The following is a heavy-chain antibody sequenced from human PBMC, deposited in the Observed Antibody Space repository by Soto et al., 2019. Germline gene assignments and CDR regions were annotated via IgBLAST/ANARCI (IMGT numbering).Heavy chain of an antibody. CDR3: ASAGSSPVTTYYYAMDV. J-gene: IGHJ6*02. CDR2: IYYSGST. Sequence: SETLSLTCTVSGGSISSYYWSWIRQPPGKGLEWIGYIYYSGSTNYNPSLKSRVTISVDTSKNQFSLKLSSVTAADTAVYYCASAGSSPVTTYYYAMDVWGQGTTVTVS. D-gene: IGHD4-17*01. CDR1: GGSISSYY. V-gene: IGHV4-59*01.